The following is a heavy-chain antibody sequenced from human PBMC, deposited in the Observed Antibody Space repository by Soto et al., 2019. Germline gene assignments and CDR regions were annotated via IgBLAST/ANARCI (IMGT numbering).Heavy chain of an antibody. D-gene: IGHD3-3*01. CDR1: GYTFSSYH. CDR3: ARVRGIFGVAH. Sequence: ASVKVSCKASGYTFSSYHINWVRQAPGQGLEWISAYNGNTNYAQKLQGRVTMTTDTSTSTAYMELRSLRSDDTAVYYCARVRGIFGVAHWGQGTLVTVSS. V-gene: IGHV1-18*01. J-gene: IGHJ4*02. CDR2: SAYNGNT.